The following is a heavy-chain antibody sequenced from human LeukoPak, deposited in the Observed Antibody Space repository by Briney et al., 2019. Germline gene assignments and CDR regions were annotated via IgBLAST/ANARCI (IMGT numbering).Heavy chain of an antibody. J-gene: IGHJ4*02. CDR1: GFTFSSSG. CDR3: ARDTREYSGYDLHFDY. CDR2: ISYDGSNK. Sequence: GGSLRLSCVASGFTFSSSGMHWVRQAPGKGLEWVAVISYDGSNKFYADSVKGRFTISRDNSKNTLYLQMNSLRAEDTAVYYCARDTREYSGYDLHFDYWGQGTLVTVSS. D-gene: IGHD5-12*01. V-gene: IGHV3-33*08.